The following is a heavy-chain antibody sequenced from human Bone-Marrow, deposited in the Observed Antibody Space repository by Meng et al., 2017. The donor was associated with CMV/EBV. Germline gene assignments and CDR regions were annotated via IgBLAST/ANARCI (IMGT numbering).Heavy chain of an antibody. CDR3: ARHRSDFWSGYHNWFDP. D-gene: IGHD3-3*01. V-gene: IGHV3-11*01. CDR2: ISSSGSTI. J-gene: IGHJ5*02. CDR1: GFTFSDYY. Sequence: GESLKISCAASGFTFSDYYMSWIRQAPGKGLEWVSYISSSGSTIYYADSVKGRFTISRDNAKNSLYLQMNSLKASNTAMYYCARHRSDFWSGYHNWFDPWGQGTLVTVSS.